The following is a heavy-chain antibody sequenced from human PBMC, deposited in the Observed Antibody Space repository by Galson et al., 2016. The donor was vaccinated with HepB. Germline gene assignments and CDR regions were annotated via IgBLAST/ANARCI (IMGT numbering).Heavy chain of an antibody. CDR3: AKMYCGGICYAAYFYTLDV. CDR1: GFIFSSYG. D-gene: IGHD2-15*01. V-gene: IGHV3-23*01. CDR2: MTASHDD. Sequence: SLRLSCAASGFIFSSYGMAWVRQAPGKGLECVSGMTASHDDYYADSVKGRFTISRDNSNNTLYLQMNSLRAEDTAVYYCAKMYCGGICYAAYFYTLDVWGQGTPVTVSS. J-gene: IGHJ6*02.